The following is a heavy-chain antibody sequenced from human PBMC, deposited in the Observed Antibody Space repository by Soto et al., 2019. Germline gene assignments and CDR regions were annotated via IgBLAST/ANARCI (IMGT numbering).Heavy chain of an antibody. J-gene: IGHJ4*02. Sequence: QVQLVESGGGLVKPGGSLRLSCVASGFTFSNYYMSWIRQAPGKGLEWVSYITSSSIYTHYADSVRGRFTISRDNTKNSRDLQMNRLRGEDTAVDYWARETGAPDQGGGYWGQGTLVTVAT. D-gene: IGHD3-16*01. CDR1: GFTFSNYY. CDR3: ARETGAPDQGGGY. CDR2: ITSSSIYT. V-gene: IGHV3-11*06.